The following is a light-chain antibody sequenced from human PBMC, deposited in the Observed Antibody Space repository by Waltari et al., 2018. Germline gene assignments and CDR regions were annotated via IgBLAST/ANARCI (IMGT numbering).Light chain of an antibody. CDR1: QSVSHW. Sequence: DIQITQSPSTLSASVGDRVSITCRASQSVSHWLAWYQQKPGKAPKLLISKASSLEKEVPSRFSGSGSGTEFTLTITNLQPDDFATFYCQRYDDYPPTFGGGTKVEIK. CDR2: KAS. V-gene: IGKV1-5*03. J-gene: IGKJ4*01. CDR3: QRYDDYPPT.